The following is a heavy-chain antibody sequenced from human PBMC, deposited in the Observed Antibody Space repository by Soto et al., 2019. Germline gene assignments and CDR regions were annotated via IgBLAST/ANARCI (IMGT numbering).Heavy chain of an antibody. CDR2: IDWDDDK. D-gene: IGHD4-17*01. Sequence: SGLKLENPTQTLTLTCTFSGFSLITSGMCVSWIRQPPGKALEWLARIDWDDDKYYSTSLKTRLTISKDTSKNQVVLTMTNMDPVDTASYYCARISDYGDYGAPDFWGQGTLVTGSS. CDR3: ARISDYGDYGAPDF. J-gene: IGHJ4*02. CDR1: GFSLITSGMC. V-gene: IGHV2-70*11.